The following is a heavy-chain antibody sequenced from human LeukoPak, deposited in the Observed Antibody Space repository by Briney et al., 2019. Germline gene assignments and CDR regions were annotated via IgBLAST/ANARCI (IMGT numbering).Heavy chain of an antibody. CDR1: GFTFSSYN. D-gene: IGHD5-18*01. J-gene: IGHJ4*02. V-gene: IGHV3-48*04. CDR2: ISTSGSTI. Sequence: GGSLRLSCAASGFTFSSYNMHWVRQAPGKGLEWVSSISTSGSTIYSADSLKGRFSFSRDNARNSLYLQMSSLRAEDTAVYYCARHGPAYSFDYWGQGTLVTVSS. CDR3: ARHGPAYSFDY.